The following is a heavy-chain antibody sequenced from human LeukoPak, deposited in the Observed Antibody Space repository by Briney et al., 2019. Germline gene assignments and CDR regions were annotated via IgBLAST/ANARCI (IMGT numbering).Heavy chain of an antibody. CDR3: AKDSSSRWFGESAPDY. CDR2: ISGSGGST. Sequence: PGGSLRLSCAASGFAFSSYAMSWVRQAPGKGLEWVSAISGSGGSTYYADSVKGRFTISRDNSKNTLYLQMNNLRAEDTAVYYCAKDSSSRWFGESAPDYWGQGTLVTVSS. D-gene: IGHD3-10*01. J-gene: IGHJ4*02. V-gene: IGHV3-23*01. CDR1: GFAFSSYA.